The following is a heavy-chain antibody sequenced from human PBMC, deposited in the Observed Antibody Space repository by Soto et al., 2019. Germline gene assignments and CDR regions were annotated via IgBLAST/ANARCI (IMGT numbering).Heavy chain of an antibody. CDR3: ARVTSLDSVVFGY. V-gene: IGHV3-74*01. CDR2: INKYGSGT. CDR1: GFTFSTYW. Sequence: EVQLVESGGGLVQPGESLRISCETSGFTFSTYWMHWVRQAPGKGLVWVARINKYGSGTTYADSVKGRFTISRDNAKNTLYLQMDSLRSEDTAVCYCARVTSLDSVVFGYWGQGTLVTVSS. J-gene: IGHJ4*02. D-gene: IGHD2-15*01.